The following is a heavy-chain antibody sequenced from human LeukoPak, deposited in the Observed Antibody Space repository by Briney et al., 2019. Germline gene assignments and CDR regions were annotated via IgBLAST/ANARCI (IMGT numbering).Heavy chain of an antibody. CDR2: FDPEDGEA. J-gene: IGHJ4*02. V-gene: IGHV1-24*01. Sequence: ASVKVSCKVSGYTLTELSMHWVRQAPGKGLEWMGGFDPEDGEAIYAQKFQGRVSMTEDTSTDTAYMELSSLRSEDTAVYYCATDHLEDSSGYPPAYWGQGTLVTVSS. CDR3: ATDHLEDSSGYPPAY. CDR1: GYTLTELS. D-gene: IGHD3-22*01.